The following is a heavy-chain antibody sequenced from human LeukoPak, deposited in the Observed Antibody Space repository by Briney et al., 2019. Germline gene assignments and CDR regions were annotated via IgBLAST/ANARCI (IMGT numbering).Heavy chain of an antibody. V-gene: IGHV1-18*01. CDR2: VSAYNGNT. CDR3: ARDSSSYWFDP. CDR1: GYTFTSYG. D-gene: IGHD6-13*01. Sequence: ASVRVSCKASGYTFTSYGISWVRQAPGQGLEWMGWVSAYNGNTNYAQKLQGRVTMTTDTSTSTAYMELRSLRSDDTAVYYCARDSSSYWFDPWGQGTLVTVSS. J-gene: IGHJ5*02.